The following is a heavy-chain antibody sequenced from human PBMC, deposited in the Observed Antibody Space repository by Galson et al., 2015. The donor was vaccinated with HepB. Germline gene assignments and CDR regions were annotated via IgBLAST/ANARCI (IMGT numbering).Heavy chain of an antibody. D-gene: IGHD3-9*01. J-gene: IGHJ6*02. CDR1: GASVSSSSYY. CDR2: IYYSGNA. CDR3: ASTGPATNYNILTGRYYYGLDV. V-gene: IGHV4-39*01. Sequence: ETLSLTCTVSGASVSSSSYYWGWIRQAPGKGLEWIGSIYYSGNAYYNPSLESRSTLSVDTSTNQFSLKLNSVTAADTAVYYCASTGPATNYNILTGRYYYGLDVWGQGTTVIVSS.